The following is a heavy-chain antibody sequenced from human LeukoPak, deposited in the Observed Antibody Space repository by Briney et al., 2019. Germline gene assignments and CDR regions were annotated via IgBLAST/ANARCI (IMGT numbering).Heavy chain of an antibody. Sequence: ASVKVSCKASGYIFTSYFMHWVRQAPGQGLEWMGLINPSGGSTRYAQKFQGRVTMTRDMSTSTVYMELSSLRSEGTAVYYCARDNSVGETAWWFDPWGQGTLVTVSS. D-gene: IGHD1-26*01. V-gene: IGHV1-46*01. CDR2: INPSGGST. CDR1: GYIFTSYF. CDR3: ARDNSVGETAWWFDP. J-gene: IGHJ5*02.